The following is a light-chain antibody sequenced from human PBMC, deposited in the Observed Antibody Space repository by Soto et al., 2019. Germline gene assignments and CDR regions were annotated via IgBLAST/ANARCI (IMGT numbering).Light chain of an antibody. CDR1: QSVSSN. CDR2: GAF. Sequence: EIVMTQSPVTLSVSPGERVTLSCRASQSVSSNLAWYQQKPGQAPSLLIYGAFTRATGIPARFSGTGSGTEFTLTISSLQYEDFALYYCQQYNDWPLTFGQGTRWIS. J-gene: IGKJ1*01. CDR3: QQYNDWPLT. V-gene: IGKV3-15*01.